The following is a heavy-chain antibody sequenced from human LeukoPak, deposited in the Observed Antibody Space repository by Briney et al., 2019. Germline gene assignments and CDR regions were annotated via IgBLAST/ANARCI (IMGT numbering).Heavy chain of an antibody. CDR1: GGTISSGVHY. J-gene: IGHJ4*02. Sequence: SETLSLTCTVSGGTISSGVHYWSWIRQHPGKGLEWIGYIYYSGSTYYNPSLKSRLTISIEPSKYQFSLKLTSVTPADTAVYYCATRRQVLYHFDNWGQRVLVTVSS. CDR2: IYYSGST. D-gene: IGHD4/OR15-4a*01. CDR3: ATRRQVLYHFDN. V-gene: IGHV4-31*03.